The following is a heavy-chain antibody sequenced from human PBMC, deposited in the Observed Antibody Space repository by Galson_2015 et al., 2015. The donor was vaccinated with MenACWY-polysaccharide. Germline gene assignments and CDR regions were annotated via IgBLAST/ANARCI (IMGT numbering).Heavy chain of an antibody. D-gene: IGHD4-11*01. J-gene: IGHJ4*01. CDR2: IWYDGGKR. CDR1: DFTFSAHG. V-gene: IGHV3-33*01. Sequence: SLRLSCAAYDFTFSAHGMHWVRQAPGKGLERMAAIWYDGGKRYYEDAVEGRFAVSRDNSQSTLYLQMDSLGVEGAAMYYCARDVHYKCDLGFFFDYWGQGTLVTVSS. CDR3: ARDVHYKCDLGFFFDY.